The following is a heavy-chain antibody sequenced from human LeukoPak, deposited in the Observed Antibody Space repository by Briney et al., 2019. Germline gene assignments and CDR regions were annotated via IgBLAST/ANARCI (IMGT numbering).Heavy chain of an antibody. CDR2: IKEDGSQK. D-gene: IGHD1-1*01. Sequence: GGSLRLSCVGSGFTFRTYWMTWVRQAPGKGLEWVATIKEDGSQKDHVDSVKGRFTISRDNAKNSLYLQMNSLTADDTAVYYCVRDHWTDAAIWGQGTLVTVSS. CDR1: GFTFRTYW. V-gene: IGHV3-7*01. J-gene: IGHJ4*02. CDR3: VRDHWTDAAI.